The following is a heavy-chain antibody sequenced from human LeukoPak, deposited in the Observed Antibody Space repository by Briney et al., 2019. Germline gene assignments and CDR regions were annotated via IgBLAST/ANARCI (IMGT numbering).Heavy chain of an antibody. V-gene: IGHV3-33*01. CDR3: ARDLSYTSLDY. CDR2: IWSDGSKK. D-gene: IGHD4-11*01. Sequence: GGSLRLSCAASGFTFTNNGFHWVRQAPGKGLEWVAAIWSDGSKKYYADSVKGRFTISKDNSKNTLYLQMSSLRAEDTAVYYCARDLSYTSLDYGGQGTLVTVSS. J-gene: IGHJ4*02. CDR1: GFTFTNNG.